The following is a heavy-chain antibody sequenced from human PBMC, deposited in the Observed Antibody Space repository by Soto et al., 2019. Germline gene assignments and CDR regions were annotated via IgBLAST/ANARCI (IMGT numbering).Heavy chain of an antibody. Sequence: PSETLSLTCAVYGGSFSTYYWSWIRQPPGKGLEWIGEINQGGSTKYNPSLKSRVTISIDTSKNQFSLKLNSVTAADTAVYYCARVGAISWRILHYFDYWGQGTLVTVSS. CDR2: INQGGST. V-gene: IGHV4-34*01. D-gene: IGHD6-13*01. J-gene: IGHJ4*02. CDR1: GGSFSTYY. CDR3: ARVGAISWRILHYFDY.